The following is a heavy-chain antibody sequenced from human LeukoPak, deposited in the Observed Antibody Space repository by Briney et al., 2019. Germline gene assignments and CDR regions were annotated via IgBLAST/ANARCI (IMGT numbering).Heavy chain of an antibody. D-gene: IGHD3-9*01. CDR1: GYTFTGYY. Sequence: ASVKVSCKASGYTFTGYYMHWVRQAPGQGLEWMGRINPNSGGTNYAQKFQGRVTMTRGTSISTAYMELSRLRSDDTAVYYCARAHYDILTGYYPNYFDYWGQGTLVTVSS. CDR3: ARAHYDILTGYYPNYFDY. CDR2: INPNSGGT. V-gene: IGHV1-2*06. J-gene: IGHJ4*02.